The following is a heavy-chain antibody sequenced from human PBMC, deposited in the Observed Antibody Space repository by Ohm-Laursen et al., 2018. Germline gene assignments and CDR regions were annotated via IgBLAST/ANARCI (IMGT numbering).Heavy chain of an antibody. CDR2: TSISGTFT. CDR1: GFTFSTYG. V-gene: IGHV3-23*05. CDR3: AKDQMASSWSNDAFDM. Sequence: SLRLSCSASGFTFSTYGMSWVRQAAGKGLEWVSGTSISGTFTHYADSVMGRFTMSRDNSKNTLYLQMNSLKAEDTAVYYCAKDQMASSWSNDAFDMWGQGTMVTVSS. J-gene: IGHJ3*02. D-gene: IGHD2-2*01.